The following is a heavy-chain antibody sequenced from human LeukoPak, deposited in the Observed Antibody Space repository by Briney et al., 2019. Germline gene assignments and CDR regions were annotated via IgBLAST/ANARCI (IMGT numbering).Heavy chain of an antibody. CDR1: GFTFSSYA. D-gene: IGHD3-10*01. CDR3: AKAHLTDGSGSYYGFGMGPYGMDV. Sequence: PGGSLRLSCAASGFTFSSYAMSWVRQAPGKGLEWVSAISGSGGSTYYADSVKGRFTISRDNSKNTLYLQMNSLRAEDTAVYYCAKAHLTDGSGSYYGFGMGPYGMDVWGQGTTVTVSS. CDR2: ISGSGGST. J-gene: IGHJ6*02. V-gene: IGHV3-23*01.